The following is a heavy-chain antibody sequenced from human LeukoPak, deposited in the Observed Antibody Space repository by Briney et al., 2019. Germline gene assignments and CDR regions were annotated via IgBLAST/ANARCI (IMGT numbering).Heavy chain of an antibody. CDR1: GFTFSSYA. Sequence: GGSLRLSCAASGFTFSSYAMPWVRQAPGKGLEWVAILSYDGSNKYYADSVKGRFTISRDNSKNTLYLQMNSLRAEDTAVYYCAKVSQRRDGYNCAYWGQGTLVTVSS. J-gene: IGHJ4*02. V-gene: IGHV3-30-3*01. D-gene: IGHD5-24*01. CDR3: AKVSQRRDGYNCAY. CDR2: LSYDGSNK.